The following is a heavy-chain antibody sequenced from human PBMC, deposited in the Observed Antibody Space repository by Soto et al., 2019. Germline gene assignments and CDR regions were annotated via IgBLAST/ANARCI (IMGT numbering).Heavy chain of an antibody. CDR3: GRHKAAAGTRVFDY. V-gene: IGHV4-59*08. CDR2: IYYSGST. Sequence: SETLSLTCTVSGGSISSYYWSWIRQPPGKGLEWIGYIYYSGSTNYNPSLKSRVTISVDTSKNQFSLNLSSVTAADTAVYYCGRHKAAAGTRVFDYWGQGTLVTVSS. J-gene: IGHJ4*02. D-gene: IGHD6-13*01. CDR1: GGSISSYY.